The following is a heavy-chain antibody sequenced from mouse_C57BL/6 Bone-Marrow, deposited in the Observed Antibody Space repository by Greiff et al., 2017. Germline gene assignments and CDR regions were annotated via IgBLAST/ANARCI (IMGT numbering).Heavy chain of an antibody. J-gene: IGHJ4*01. V-gene: IGHV5-6*02. CDR3: ARHLYGYDAMDY. Sequence: EVMLVESGGDLVKPGGSLKLSCAASGFTFSSYGMSWVRQTPDQRLEWVATISSGGSYTYYPDSVKGRFTISRDNAKNTLYLQMSSLKSEDTALYYCARHLYGYDAMDYWGQGTSVTVSS. CDR1: GFTFSSYG. CDR2: ISSGGSYT. D-gene: IGHD1-1*01.